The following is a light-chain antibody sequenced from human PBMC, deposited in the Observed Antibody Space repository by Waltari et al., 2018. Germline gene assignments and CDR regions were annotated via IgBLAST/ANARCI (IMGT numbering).Light chain of an antibody. J-gene: IGLJ2*01. CDR3: CSYAGSSTLV. CDR2: EGS. V-gene: IGLV2-23*01. Sequence: QSALTQPASVSGSPGQSITISCTGTSSDVGSYNLVSWYQQHPGKAPKLMIYEGSKRPSGVYGFAGSKAGNTAALRISGRQAEDEADYDCCSYAGSSTLVFGGGTKLTVL. CDR1: SSDVGSYNL.